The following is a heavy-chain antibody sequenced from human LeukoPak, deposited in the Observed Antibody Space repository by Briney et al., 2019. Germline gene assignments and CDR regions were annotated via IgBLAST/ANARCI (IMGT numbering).Heavy chain of an antibody. D-gene: IGHD5-24*01. CDR3: ARGERAMATRKAGFDY. Sequence: GESLKISCTASGYDFANSWIGWVRQMPGKGLEWMGIIYPRDSDTIYSPSFQCQVTISADKSIRTAYLQWSSLTASDTAMYYCARGERAMATRKAGFDYWGQGTLVTVSS. J-gene: IGHJ4*02. CDR1: GYDFANSW. CDR2: IYPRDSDT. V-gene: IGHV5-51*01.